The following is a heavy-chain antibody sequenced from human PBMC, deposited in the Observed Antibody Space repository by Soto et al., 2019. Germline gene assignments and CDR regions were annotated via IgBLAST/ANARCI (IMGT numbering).Heavy chain of an antibody. CDR3: TTPLYGGNPGRAVFDI. J-gene: IGHJ3*02. V-gene: IGHV1-24*01. D-gene: IGHD4-17*01. CDR1: RKILRGTS. Sequence: GGSLKVPRQAFRKILRGTSLHWGRQGPWKGLEWMGGFDPGDGEIIYAQKFQGRVTMTEDTSTKTAHMELRSLRFDDTAVYYCTTPLYGGNPGRAVFDIWGQGTMVTVSS. CDR2: FDPGDGEI.